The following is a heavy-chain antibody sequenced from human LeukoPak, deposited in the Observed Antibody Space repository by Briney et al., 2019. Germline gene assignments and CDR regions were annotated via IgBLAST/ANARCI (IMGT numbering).Heavy chain of an antibody. D-gene: IGHD5-24*01. Sequence: PGGSLRLSCAASGFTLSRHGMHWVRQAPGRGLEWLAVVSDNGGLKYYSDSVNGRFTISRDNSKNTLYLQMNSLRAEDTAVYYCARRWHFDLWGRGTLVTVSS. J-gene: IGHJ2*01. CDR2: VSDNGGLK. CDR1: GFTLSRHG. V-gene: IGHV3-30*03. CDR3: ARRWHFDL.